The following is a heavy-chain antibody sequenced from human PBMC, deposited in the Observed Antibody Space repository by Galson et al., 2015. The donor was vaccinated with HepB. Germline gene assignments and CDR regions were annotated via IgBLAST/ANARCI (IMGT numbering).Heavy chain of an antibody. CDR3: TTTMVRGVISYYYGMDV. CDR1: GFTFSNAW. Sequence: SLRLSCAASGFTFSNAWMSWVRQAPGKGLEWVGRIKSKTDGGTTDYAAPVKGRFTISRDDSKNTLYLQMNSLKTEDTAVYYCTTTMVRGVISYYYGMDVWGQGTTVTVSS. D-gene: IGHD3-10*01. CDR2: IKSKTDGGTT. V-gene: IGHV3-15*01. J-gene: IGHJ6*02.